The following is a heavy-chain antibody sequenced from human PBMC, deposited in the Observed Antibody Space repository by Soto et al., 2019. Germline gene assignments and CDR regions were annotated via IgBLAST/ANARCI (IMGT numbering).Heavy chain of an antibody. Sequence: GASVEVSCKASGFTFTGHSIHWVRQAPGQGLEWMGWINPNSGGTSYAQKFQGRVTMTRDTSITTAYMELSRLSSDDTAVYYCAKSGSVFRPSLGYFDYWGQGTRGTVAS. CDR2: INPNSGGT. CDR3: AKSGSVFRPSLGYFDY. CDR1: GFTFTGHS. V-gene: IGHV1-2*02. D-gene: IGHD1-26*01. J-gene: IGHJ4*02.